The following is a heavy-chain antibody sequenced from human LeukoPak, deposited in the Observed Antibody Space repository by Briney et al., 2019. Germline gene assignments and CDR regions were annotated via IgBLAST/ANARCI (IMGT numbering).Heavy chain of an antibody. J-gene: IGHJ4*02. V-gene: IGHV3-64*01. Sequence: GGSLRLSCAAPGFTFSSYAMHWVRQAPGKGLEYVSAISSNGGSTYYANSVKGRFAISRDNSKNTLYLQMGSLRAEDMAVYYCAREGSGWYRAFDYWGQGTLVTVSS. CDR3: AREGSGWYRAFDY. CDR2: ISSNGGST. D-gene: IGHD6-19*01. CDR1: GFTFSSYA.